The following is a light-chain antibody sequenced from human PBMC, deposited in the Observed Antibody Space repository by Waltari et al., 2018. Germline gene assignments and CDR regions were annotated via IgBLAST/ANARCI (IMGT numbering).Light chain of an antibody. CDR1: VLAKTY. J-gene: IGLJ2*01. CDR2: KDS. CDR3: YSAADNNVV. Sequence: SYELTQPSSVSVSPGQPARITCTGAVLAKTYARCFQQNPGQAPVLVIYKDSGRPSGIPERFSGSSSGTTVTLTISGAQVEDEADYYCYSAADNNVVFGGGTKLTVL. V-gene: IGLV3-27*01.